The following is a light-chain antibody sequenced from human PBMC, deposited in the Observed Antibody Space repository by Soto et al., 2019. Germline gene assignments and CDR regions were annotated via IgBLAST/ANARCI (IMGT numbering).Light chain of an antibody. V-gene: IGKV1-5*03. Sequence: MAQSPSSLSGSEGDRVTVACRSSQTISSWLAWYQQKPGKAPKLLIYKASTLKSGVPSRFSGSGSGTEFTLTISSLQPDDFATYYCQQYNSYSRTFGQGTMV. CDR2: KAS. CDR3: QQYNSYSRT. CDR1: QTISSW. J-gene: IGKJ1*01.